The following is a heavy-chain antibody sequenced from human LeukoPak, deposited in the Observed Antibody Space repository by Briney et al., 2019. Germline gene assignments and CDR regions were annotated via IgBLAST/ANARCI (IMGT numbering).Heavy chain of an antibody. J-gene: IGHJ5*02. CDR2: INPNSGGT. Sequence: ASVKVSCKASGYTFTGYYMHWVRQAPGQGLEWMGWINPNSGGTNYAQKFQGRVTMTRDTSISTAYMELSRLRSDDTAVYYCARDVGYSSGWYVRAGFDPWGQGTLVTDSS. CDR3: ARDVGYSSGWYVRAGFDP. CDR1: GYTFTGYY. D-gene: IGHD6-19*01. V-gene: IGHV1-2*02.